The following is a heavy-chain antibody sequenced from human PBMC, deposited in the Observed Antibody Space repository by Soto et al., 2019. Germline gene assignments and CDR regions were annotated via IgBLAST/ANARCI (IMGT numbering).Heavy chain of an antibody. CDR1: GYSFTSYW. V-gene: IGHV5-10-1*01. CDR3: ARLAYSSSWPHCYYYGMDV. J-gene: IGHJ6*02. CDR2: IDPSDSYT. Sequence: GESLKISCKGSGYSFTSYWISWVRQMPGKGLEWMGRIDPSDSYTNYSPSFQGHVTISAGKSISTAYLQWSSLKASDTAMYYCARLAYSSSWPHCYYYGMDVWGQGTTVTVSS. D-gene: IGHD6-13*01.